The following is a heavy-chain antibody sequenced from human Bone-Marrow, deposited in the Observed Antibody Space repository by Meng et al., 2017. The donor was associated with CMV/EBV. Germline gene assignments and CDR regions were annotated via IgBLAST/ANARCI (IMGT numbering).Heavy chain of an antibody. Sequence: GESLKISCAASGFTFSSYAMHWVRQAPGKGLEWVAVISYDGSNKYYADSVKGRFTISRDNSKNTLYLQMNSLRAEDTAVYYCARERGIYFDYWGQGKLVTVSS. V-gene: IGHV3-30-3*01. J-gene: IGHJ4*02. D-gene: IGHD3-16*01. CDR3: ARERGIYFDY. CDR2: ISYDGSNK. CDR1: GFTFSSYA.